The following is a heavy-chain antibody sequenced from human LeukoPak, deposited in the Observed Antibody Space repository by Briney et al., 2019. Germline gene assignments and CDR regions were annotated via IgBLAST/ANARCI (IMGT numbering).Heavy chain of an antibody. CDR1: GFTFDDYG. D-gene: IGHD1-26*01. J-gene: IGHJ6*03. CDR2: INWNGGST. Sequence: PGGSLRLSCAASGFTFDDYGMSWVRQAPGKGLEWVSGINWNGGSTGYADSVKGRFTISRDNAKNSLYLQMNSLRAEDTALYYCARDQYYSGSYSYYMDVWGKGTTVTVSS. V-gene: IGHV3-20*04. CDR3: ARDQYYSGSYSYYMDV.